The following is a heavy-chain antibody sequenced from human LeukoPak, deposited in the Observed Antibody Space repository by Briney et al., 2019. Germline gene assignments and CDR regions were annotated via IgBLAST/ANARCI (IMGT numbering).Heavy chain of an antibody. D-gene: IGHD6-13*01. J-gene: IGHJ4*02. Sequence: PGGSLRLSCAASGFTFSSYAMSWVRQAPGEGLEWVSAISGSGGSTYYADSVKGRFTISRDNSKNTLYLQMNSLRAEDTAVYYCAKATTYSSSWYNYFDYWGQGTLVTVSS. V-gene: IGHV3-23*01. CDR1: GFTFSSYA. CDR2: ISGSGGST. CDR3: AKATTYSSSWYNYFDY.